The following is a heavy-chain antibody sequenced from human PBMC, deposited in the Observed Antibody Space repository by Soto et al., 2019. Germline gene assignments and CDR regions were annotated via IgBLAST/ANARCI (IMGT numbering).Heavy chain of an antibody. CDR1: GYTFTSYY. CDR3: ARDPPPSTTGYYYYGMDV. CDR2: INPSGGST. D-gene: IGHD4-17*01. J-gene: IGHJ6*02. Sequence: QVQLVQSGAEVKKPGASVKVSCKASGYTFTSYYMHWVRQAPGQGLEWMGIINPSGGSTSYAQKFQGRVTMTRDTSTSTVYMELSSLRSEDTAVYYCARDPPPSTTGYYYYGMDVWGQGTTVTVSS. V-gene: IGHV1-46*01.